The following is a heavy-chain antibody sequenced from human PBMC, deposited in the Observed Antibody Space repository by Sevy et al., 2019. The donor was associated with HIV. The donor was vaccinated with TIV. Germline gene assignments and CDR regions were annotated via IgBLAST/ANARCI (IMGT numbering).Heavy chain of an antibody. Sequence: ASVKVSCKVSGYTLTELSMHWVRQAPGKGLEWMGGFDPEDGETIYAQKFQGRVTMTEDTSTDTAYMELSSLRSEDTAVYYCATFSLEYYGSRGYHSFDYWGQGTLVTVSS. V-gene: IGHV1-24*01. D-gene: IGHD3-22*01. CDR3: ATFSLEYYGSRGYHSFDY. CDR2: FDPEDGET. J-gene: IGHJ4*02. CDR1: GYTLTELS.